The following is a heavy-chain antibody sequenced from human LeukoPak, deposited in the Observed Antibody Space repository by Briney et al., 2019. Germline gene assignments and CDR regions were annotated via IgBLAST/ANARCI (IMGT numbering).Heavy chain of an antibody. CDR3: ARDGPIDSSRSIPPDY. CDR2: VIPILGIA. Sequence: SVTVSFKASGGTFIIYAISWVRQAPGQGLEWMGRVIPILGIANYAQKFQGRVTITADKSTRTDYMEMSSPRSAAAAAYYYARDGPIDSSRSIPPDYWGQGTLVTVSS. J-gene: IGHJ4*02. V-gene: IGHV1-69*04. D-gene: IGHD2-21*01. CDR1: GGTFIIYA.